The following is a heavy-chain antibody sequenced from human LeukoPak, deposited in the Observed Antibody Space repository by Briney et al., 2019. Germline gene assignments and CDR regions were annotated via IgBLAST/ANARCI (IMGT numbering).Heavy chain of an antibody. V-gene: IGHV3-48*03. D-gene: IGHD3-10*02. CDR2: FRVRDGTT. CDR1: GFTFSTYD. CDR3: AELGITMIGGV. J-gene: IGHJ6*04. Sequence: HPGGSLRLSCVPSGFTFSTYDMSWVRQAPGKGLEWVSSFRVRDGTTYYADSVKGRFTISRDNAKNSLYLQMNSLRAEDTAVYYCAELGITMIGGVWGKGTTVTISS.